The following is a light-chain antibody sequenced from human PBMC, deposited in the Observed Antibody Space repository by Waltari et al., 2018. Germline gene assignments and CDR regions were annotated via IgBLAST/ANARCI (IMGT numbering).Light chain of an antibody. CDR2: TAS. Sequence: DIQMTQSPSFVSASVGDRVTITCRASQGISSRLAWYQQKRGKAPKLLIYTASTLQSGVPSRCSGSGSGTEFTLIITTLQPEDFATYFCLQAYSFPRTFGQGTKLEIK. CDR3: LQAYSFPRT. J-gene: IGKJ2*01. V-gene: IGKV1-12*01. CDR1: QGISSR.